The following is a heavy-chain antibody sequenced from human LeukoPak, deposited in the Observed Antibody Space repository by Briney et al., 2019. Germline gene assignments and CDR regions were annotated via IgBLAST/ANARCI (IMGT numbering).Heavy chain of an antibody. D-gene: IGHD2-15*01. J-gene: IGHJ4*02. CDR1: GFTFSSYW. Sequence: GGSLRLSCAASGFTFSSYWMSWVRQAPGKGLEWVANVKQDESEKYYADSVKGRFTISRDNAKNSLYLQLNSLRAEDTAVYYCARDLLHCSGGTCYYSDWGQGTLVTVSS. V-gene: IGHV3-7*01. CDR3: ARDLLHCSGGTCYYSD. CDR2: VKQDESEK.